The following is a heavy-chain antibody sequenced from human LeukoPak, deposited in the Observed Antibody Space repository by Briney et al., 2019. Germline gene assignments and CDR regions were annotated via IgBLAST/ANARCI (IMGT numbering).Heavy chain of an antibody. J-gene: IGHJ4*02. Sequence: SQTLSLTCAISGDSVYRDSVAWNWIRQSPSRGLEWLGRTYYKSAWYSDYAVSVKGRITINPDTSKNQFSLQLNSVSPEDTAVYYCARGTGWPQFDYWGQGTLVTVSS. CDR3: ARGTGWPQFDY. V-gene: IGHV6-1*01. CDR2: TYYKSAWYS. CDR1: GDSVYRDSVA. D-gene: IGHD6-19*01.